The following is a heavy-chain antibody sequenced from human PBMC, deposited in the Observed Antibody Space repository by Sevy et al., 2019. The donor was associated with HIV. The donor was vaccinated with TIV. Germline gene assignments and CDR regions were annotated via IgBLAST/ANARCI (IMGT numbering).Heavy chain of an antibody. D-gene: IGHD4-17*01. CDR1: GGSISSSSYY. J-gene: IGHJ5*02. V-gene: IGHV4-39*01. CDR3: AGFEYGDYTNLFDP. Sequence: SETLSLTCTVSGGSISSSSYYWGWIRQPPGKGLEWIGNIYYSGSFYYNPSLNSRVTISVVTSKNQFSLKLTSVTAADTAVYYCAGFEYGDYTNLFDPWGQGTLVTVSS. CDR2: IYYSGSF.